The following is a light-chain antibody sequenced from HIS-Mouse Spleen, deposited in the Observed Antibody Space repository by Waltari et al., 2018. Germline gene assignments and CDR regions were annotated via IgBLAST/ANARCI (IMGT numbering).Light chain of an antibody. CDR2: GAS. J-gene: IGKJ3*01. CDR1: QGISSY. Sequence: AIRMTQSPSSFSASTGDRVTITCRAGQGISSYLAWYQQKPVKAPKLLIYGASTLQSGVPSRFSGSGAGTDFTLTISCLQSDDFATYYCQQYYSYRFTFGPGTKVDIK. V-gene: IGKV1-8*01. CDR3: QQYYSYRFT.